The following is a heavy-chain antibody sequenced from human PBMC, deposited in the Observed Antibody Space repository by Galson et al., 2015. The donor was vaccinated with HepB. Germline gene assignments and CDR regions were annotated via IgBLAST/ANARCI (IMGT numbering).Heavy chain of an antibody. CDR2: INSDGSST. Sequence: SLRLSCAASGFTFSSYWMHWVRQAPGKGLVWVSRINSDGSSTSYADSVKGRFTISRDNAKNTLYLQMNSLRAEDTAVYYCARANLWGYCSSTSCDYYFDYWGQGTLVTVSS. CDR1: GFTFSSYW. J-gene: IGHJ4*02. CDR3: ARANLWGYCSSTSCDYYFDY. V-gene: IGHV3-74*01. D-gene: IGHD2-2*01.